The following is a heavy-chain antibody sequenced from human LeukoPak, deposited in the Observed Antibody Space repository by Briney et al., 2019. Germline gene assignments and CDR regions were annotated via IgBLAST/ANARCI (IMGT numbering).Heavy chain of an antibody. CDR1: AFTFSNYV. CDR2: ISHNGKTT. D-gene: IGHD3-22*01. J-gene: IGHJ4*02. CDR3: VKDLSGHYSFDY. Sequence: GGSLRLSCSASAFTFSNYVMHWVRQAPGKGLEYVSFISHNGKTTSYADSVKGRFTISRDNSKNTLYLQMSSLRPEDTAVYYCVKDLSGHYSFDYWGQGTLVTVPS. V-gene: IGHV3-64D*06.